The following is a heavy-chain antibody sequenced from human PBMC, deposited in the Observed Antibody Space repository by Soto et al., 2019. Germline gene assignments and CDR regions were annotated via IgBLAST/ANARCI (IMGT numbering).Heavy chain of an antibody. CDR1: GFSLSTSGMC. Sequence: SGPTLVNPTQTLTLTCTFSGFSLSTSGMCVSWIRQPPGKALEWLALIDWDDDKYYSTSLKTRLTISKDTSKNQVVLTMTNMDHVDTATYYCARTPTTGTRDYYYGMDVWGQGTTVTVSS. CDR3: ARTPTTGTRDYYYGMDV. V-gene: IGHV2-70*01. CDR2: IDWDDDK. J-gene: IGHJ6*02. D-gene: IGHD1-1*01.